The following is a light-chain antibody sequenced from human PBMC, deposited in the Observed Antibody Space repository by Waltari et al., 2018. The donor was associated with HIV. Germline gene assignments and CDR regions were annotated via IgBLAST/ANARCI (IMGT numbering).Light chain of an antibody. Sequence: DIRNYLDWYQQKPGKAPKLLIYDASNLDAGVPSRFAGSGSGTHFILTISSLQPEDFATYFCQQYAHLPVTFGQVTRLELK. J-gene: IGKJ5*01. V-gene: IGKV1-33*01. CDR3: QQYAHLPVT. CDR2: DAS. CDR1: DIRNY.